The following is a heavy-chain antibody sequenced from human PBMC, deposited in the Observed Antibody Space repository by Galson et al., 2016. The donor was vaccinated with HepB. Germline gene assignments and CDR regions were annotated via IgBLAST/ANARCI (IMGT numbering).Heavy chain of an antibody. V-gene: IGHV1-3*01. Sequence: SVKVSCKASGDTNPNYAMHWVRQAPGESLEWMGWINAANGNTKYPQKYQGRVTISRDTTASTTYMELSARTSADTAGYYCARERALDYFDYWGQGTLVTVSS. J-gene: IGHJ4*02. CDR2: INAANGNT. CDR1: GDTNPNYA. CDR3: ARERALDYFDY.